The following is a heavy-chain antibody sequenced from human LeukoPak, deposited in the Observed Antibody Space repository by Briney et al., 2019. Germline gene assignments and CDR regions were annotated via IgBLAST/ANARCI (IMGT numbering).Heavy chain of an antibody. V-gene: IGHV3-21*01. J-gene: IGHJ4*02. D-gene: IGHD3-22*01. CDR1: GFTFSDYS. Sequence: GGSLRLSCAASGFTFSDYSMNWVRQAPGKGLEWVSFISGRGSXXXXXXXXXGRSTISRDNAKNSVYLEMHRLRAEDTAVYYCAAYDSSGYVDYWGQGTLVTVSS. CDR3: AAYDSSGYVDY. CDR2: ISGRGSXX.